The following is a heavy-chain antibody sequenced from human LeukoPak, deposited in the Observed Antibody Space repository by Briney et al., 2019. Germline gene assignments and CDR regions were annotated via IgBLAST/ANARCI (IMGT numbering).Heavy chain of an antibody. V-gene: IGHV1-8*01. CDR2: MSPNSGDT. CDR1: GYTFTSYD. J-gene: IGHJ4*02. Sequence: GASVKVSCKASGYTFTSYDFNWVRQATGQRPEWMGWMSPNSGDTGYXQKFQDRVTMTRNTSISTAYMELSSLRSDDTAVYYCARGPPNWGYDYWGPGTLVTVSS. D-gene: IGHD7-27*01. CDR3: ARGPPNWGYDY.